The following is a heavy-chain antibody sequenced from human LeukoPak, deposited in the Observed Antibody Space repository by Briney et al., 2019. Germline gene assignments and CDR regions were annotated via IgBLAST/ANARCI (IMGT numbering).Heavy chain of an antibody. J-gene: IGHJ4*02. V-gene: IGHV4-39*02. CDR3: AREDLRRGQKIDY. CDR2: IYYSGST. Sequence: SETLSLTCTASGGSISSSSYYWGWIRQPPGKGLEWIGSIYYSGSTYYNPSLKSRVTISVDTSKNQFSLKLSSVTAADTAVYYCAREDLRRGQKIDYWGQGTLVTVSS. D-gene: IGHD3-10*01. CDR1: GGSISSSSYY.